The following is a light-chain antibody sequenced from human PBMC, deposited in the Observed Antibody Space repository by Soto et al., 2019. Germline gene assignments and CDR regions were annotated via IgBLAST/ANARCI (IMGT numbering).Light chain of an antibody. CDR1: QTVSSAR. J-gene: IGKJ1*01. CDR2: GAS. V-gene: IGKV3-20*01. Sequence: EIWLAQAPGTLSLSPEERATLSCKASQTVSSARLAWFQQKPGQAPRLLIYGASSRAPGIPDRFSGSGSETDFTLTITRLESEDFAVYSCHQYGSSPWTFGQGTKVDIK. CDR3: HQYGSSPWT.